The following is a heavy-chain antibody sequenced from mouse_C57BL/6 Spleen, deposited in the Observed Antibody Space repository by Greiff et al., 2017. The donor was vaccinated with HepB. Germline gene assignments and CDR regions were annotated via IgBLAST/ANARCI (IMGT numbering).Heavy chain of an antibody. CDR2: IYPGDRDT. Sequence: VKLMESGPELVKPGASVKISCKASGYAFSSSWMNWVKQRPGKGLEWIGRIYPGDRDTNYNGKFKGKATLTADKSSSTAYMQLSSLTSEDSAVYFCASYGYLYAMDYWGQGTSVTVSS. V-gene: IGHV1-82*01. D-gene: IGHD2-2*01. J-gene: IGHJ4*01. CDR3: ASYGYLYAMDY. CDR1: GYAFSSSW.